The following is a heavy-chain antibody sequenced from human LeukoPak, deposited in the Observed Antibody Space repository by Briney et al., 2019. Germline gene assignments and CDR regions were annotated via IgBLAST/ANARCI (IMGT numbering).Heavy chain of an antibody. J-gene: IGHJ6*03. V-gene: IGHV3-23*01. CDR1: GFTFSSYV. Sequence: GGSLRLSCATSGFTFSSYVMSWVRQAPGKGLEWVSSISASDVSTYYADSVKGRFTISRDNSKNILYLQMNSLRAEDTAVYYCAKDRCSNGIGCYYYYMDVWGKGTTVTISS. D-gene: IGHD2-8*01. CDR2: ISASDVST. CDR3: AKDRCSNGIGCYYYYMDV.